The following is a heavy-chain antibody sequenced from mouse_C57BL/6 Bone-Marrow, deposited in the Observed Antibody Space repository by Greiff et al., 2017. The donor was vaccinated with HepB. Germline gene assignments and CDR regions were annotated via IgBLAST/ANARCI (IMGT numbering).Heavy chain of an antibody. D-gene: IGHD1-1*01. CDR2: INYDGSST. Sequence: DVQLVESEGGLVQPGSSMKLSCTASGFTFSDYYMAWVRQVPEKGLEWVANINYDGSSTYYLDSLKSRFIISRDNAKNILYLQMSSLKSEDTATYYCARVYGSFDYWGQGTTLTVSS. CDR3: ARVYGSFDY. J-gene: IGHJ2*01. CDR1: GFTFSDYY. V-gene: IGHV5-16*01.